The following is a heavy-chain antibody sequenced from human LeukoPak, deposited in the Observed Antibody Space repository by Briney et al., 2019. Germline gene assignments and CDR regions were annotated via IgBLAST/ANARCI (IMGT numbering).Heavy chain of an antibody. CDR2: ISAYNGYT. V-gene: IGHV1-18*01. Sequence: GASVKVSCKASGYTFSSYGISWVRQAPGQGLEWMGWISAYNGYTNYAQKVQGRVTMTTDTSTSTAYMELRSPRSDDTAVYYCARDSRYSGSYFDYWGQGTLVTVSS. CDR1: GYTFSSYG. J-gene: IGHJ4*02. D-gene: IGHD1-26*01. CDR3: ARDSRYSGSYFDY.